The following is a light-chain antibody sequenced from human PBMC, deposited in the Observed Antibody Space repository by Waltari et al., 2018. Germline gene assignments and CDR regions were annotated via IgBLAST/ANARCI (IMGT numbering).Light chain of an antibody. CDR1: QSVSRT. V-gene: IGKV3-20*01. J-gene: IGKJ1*01. Sequence: EIVLTQSPGTLSLSPGERATLSCRASQSVSRTLAWYQQKPGQAPRLLIYEASSRATGIPDRFSGSWSGTDFSLTISRLEPEDFAVYYCQKYGSLPATFGQGTKVEIK. CDR3: QKYGSLPAT. CDR2: EAS.